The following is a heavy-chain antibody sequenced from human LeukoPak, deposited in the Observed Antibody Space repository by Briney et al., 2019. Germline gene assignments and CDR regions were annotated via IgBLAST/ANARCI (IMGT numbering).Heavy chain of an antibody. D-gene: IGHD1-26*01. CDR2: INSDGSST. V-gene: IGHV3-74*01. CDR3: ARGLVGATEVYYYYYYMDV. J-gene: IGHJ6*03. CDR1: GFTFSSYW. Sequence: TGGSLRLSCAASGFTFSSYWMHWVRQAPGKGLVWVSRINSDGSSTSYADPVKGRFTISRDNAKNSLYLQMNSLRAEDTAVYYCARGLVGATEVYYYYYYMDVWGKGTTVTVSS.